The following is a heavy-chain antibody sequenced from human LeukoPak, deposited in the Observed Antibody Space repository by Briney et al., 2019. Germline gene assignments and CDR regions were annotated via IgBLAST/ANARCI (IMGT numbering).Heavy chain of an antibody. Sequence: GRSLRLSCAASGFTFSSYAMHWVRQAPGKGLEWVAVISYDGSNKYYADSVKGRFTISRDNSKNTLYLQMNSLRAEDTAVYYCAKDAFDIWGQGTMVTVSS. CDR1: GFTFSSYA. J-gene: IGHJ3*02. V-gene: IGHV3-30*01. CDR2: ISYDGSNK. CDR3: AKDAFDI.